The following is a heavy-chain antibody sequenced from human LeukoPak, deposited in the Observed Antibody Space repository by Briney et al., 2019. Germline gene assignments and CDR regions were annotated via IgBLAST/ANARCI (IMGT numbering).Heavy chain of an antibody. CDR1: GGSFSGDY. Sequence: PSETLSLTCAVYGGSFSGDYWSWIRQPPGKGLEWIGYIFYSGNTNYNPSLKSRVTISVDTSKNQFSLKLSSVTAADTAVYYCARHLSLSSSGYRAFDIWGQGTMVTVSS. V-gene: IGHV4-59*08. D-gene: IGHD6-13*01. CDR3: ARHLSLSSSGYRAFDI. J-gene: IGHJ3*02. CDR2: IFYSGNT.